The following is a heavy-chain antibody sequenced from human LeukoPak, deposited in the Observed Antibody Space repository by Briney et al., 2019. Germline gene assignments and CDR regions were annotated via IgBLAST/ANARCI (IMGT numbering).Heavy chain of an antibody. CDR3: ARDDRVLLPSTPRY. CDR1: GYTFTSFA. Sequence: ASVKVSCKASGYTFTSFAIHWVRQAPGQRLEWMGWINAATANRKYSQNFQGRVTITRDTSASTAYMELTSLRSEDTAVYYCARDDRVLLPSTPRYWGQGTLVTVSS. CDR2: INAATANR. J-gene: IGHJ4*02. D-gene: IGHD2/OR15-2a*01. V-gene: IGHV1-3*01.